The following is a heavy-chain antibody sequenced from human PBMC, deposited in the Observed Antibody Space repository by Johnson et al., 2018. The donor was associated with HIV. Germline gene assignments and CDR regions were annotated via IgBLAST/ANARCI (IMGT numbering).Heavy chain of an antibody. CDR2: INWNGGRT. V-gene: IGHV3-20*04. CDR3: ARSDYGLNPGAFDL. D-gene: IGHD4-17*01. Sequence: VQLVESGGGVIRPGGSLRLSCAVSGFMFDDYGMTWVRQAPGKGLEWVSGINWNGGRTGYADSVKGRFTISRDNAKNSLYLQMNSLRAEDTALYFCARSDYGLNPGAFDLWGQGTMVTVSS. CDR1: GFMFDDYG. J-gene: IGHJ3*01.